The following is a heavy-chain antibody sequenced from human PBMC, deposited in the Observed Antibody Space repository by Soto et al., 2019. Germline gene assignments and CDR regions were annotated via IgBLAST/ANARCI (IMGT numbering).Heavy chain of an antibody. CDR1: CVSISRGVYY. Sequence: SGTLSLPCPVSCVSISRGVYYSSWIRQHPGKGLEWIGFIHYSGNTYYNPPLKSRVTISVDTSKNQFSLKLTSVTAADTAVYYCARNAESYYYDSSGHWGQGTLVTVSS. D-gene: IGHD3-22*01. CDR2: IHYSGNT. V-gene: IGHV4-31*03. J-gene: IGHJ4*01. CDR3: ARNAESYYYDSSGH.